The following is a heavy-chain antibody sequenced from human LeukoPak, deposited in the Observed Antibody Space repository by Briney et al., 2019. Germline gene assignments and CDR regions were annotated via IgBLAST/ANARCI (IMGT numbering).Heavy chain of an antibody. CDR2: INHSGST. V-gene: IGHV4-34*01. Sequence: SETLSLTCAVYGGSFSGYYWSWIRQPPGKGLEWIGEINHSGSTNYNPSLKSRVTISVDTSKNQFSLKLSSVTAADTAVYYCSSHCGDYGQFFDYWGQGTLVTVTS. J-gene: IGHJ4*02. CDR3: SSHCGDYGQFFDY. CDR1: GGSFSGYY. D-gene: IGHD4-17*01.